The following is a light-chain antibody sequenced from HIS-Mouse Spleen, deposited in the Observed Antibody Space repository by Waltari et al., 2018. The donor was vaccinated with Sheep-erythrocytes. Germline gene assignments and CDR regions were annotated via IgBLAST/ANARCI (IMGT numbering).Light chain of an antibody. CDR3: CSYAGSSTSYV. Sequence: QSALTQPASVSGSPGQSITIPCTGTSSDDGSYNLVSWYQQHPGKAPKLMIYEGSKRPSGVSNRFSGSKSGNTASLTISGLQAEDEADYYCCSYAGSSTSYVFGTGTKVTVL. V-gene: IGLV2-23*01. CDR2: EGS. CDR1: SSDDGSYNL. J-gene: IGLJ1*01.